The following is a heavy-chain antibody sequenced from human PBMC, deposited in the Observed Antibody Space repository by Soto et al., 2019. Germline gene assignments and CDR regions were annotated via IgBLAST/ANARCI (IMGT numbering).Heavy chain of an antibody. V-gene: IGHV3-30-3*01. CDR2: ISYDGSNK. D-gene: IGHD6-13*01. CDR3: ARSSLAAAGPHDAFDI. J-gene: IGHJ3*02. CDR1: GFTFSSYA. Sequence: GGSLRLSCAASGFTFSSYATHWVRQAPGKGLEWVAVISYDGSNKYYADSVKGRFTISRDNSKNTLYLQMNSLRAEDTAVYYCARSSLAAAGPHDAFDIWGQGTMVTVSS.